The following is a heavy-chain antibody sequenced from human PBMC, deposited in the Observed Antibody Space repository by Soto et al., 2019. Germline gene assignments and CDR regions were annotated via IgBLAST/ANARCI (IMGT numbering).Heavy chain of an antibody. D-gene: IGHD1-26*01. V-gene: IGHV1-3*01. CDR1: GYTFTSYA. CDR3: ARGAQWELLFDY. J-gene: IGHJ4*02. CDR2: INAGNGNT. Sequence: QVQLVQSGAEVKKPGASVKVSCKASGYTFTSYAMHWVRQAPGQRLEWMGWINAGNGNTKYSQKFQGRVTITRDTSASAAYMELSSLRSEDTAVYYCARGAQWELLFDYWGQGTLVTVSS.